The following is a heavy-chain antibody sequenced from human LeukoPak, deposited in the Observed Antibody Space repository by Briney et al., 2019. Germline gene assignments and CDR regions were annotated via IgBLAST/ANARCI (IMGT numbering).Heavy chain of an antibody. D-gene: IGHD6-19*01. CDR3: AREGSGWYGTDY. Sequence: PGGSLRLSCAASGFTFSSYEMNWVRQAPGKGLEWVSYISSSGSTIYYADSVKGRFTISRDNAKNSLYLQMNSPRAEDTAVYYCAREGSGWYGTDYWGQGTLVTVSS. V-gene: IGHV3-48*03. CDR2: ISSSGSTI. J-gene: IGHJ4*02. CDR1: GFTFSSYE.